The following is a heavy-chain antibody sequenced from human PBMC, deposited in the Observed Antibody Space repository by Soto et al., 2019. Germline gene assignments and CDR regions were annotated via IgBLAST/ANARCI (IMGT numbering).Heavy chain of an antibody. CDR2: ISYDGSNK. CDR3: ARDYYDSSGNLDY. J-gene: IGHJ4*02. D-gene: IGHD3-22*01. Sequence: GGSLRLSCAASGFTFSSYAMHWVRQAPGKGLEWVAVISYDGSNKYYADSAKGRFTISRDNSKNTLYLQMNRMRAEDTAVYYCARDYYDSSGNLDYWGQGT. V-gene: IGHV3-30-3*01. CDR1: GFTFSSYA.